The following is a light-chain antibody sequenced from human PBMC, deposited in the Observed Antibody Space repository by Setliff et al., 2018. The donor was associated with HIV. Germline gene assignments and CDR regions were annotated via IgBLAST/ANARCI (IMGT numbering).Light chain of an antibody. J-gene: IGLJ3*02. V-gene: IGLV2-14*03. CDR3: SSFTISTTWV. CDR1: SSDIAAYNL. Sequence: QSVLTQPASVSGSPGQSITISCSGTSSDIAAYNLVSWYQQHPGKAPKLMISDVSRRPSGVSNRFSGSKSGSTASLTISGLQPEDEADYYCSSFTISTTWVFGGGTKVTVL. CDR2: DVS.